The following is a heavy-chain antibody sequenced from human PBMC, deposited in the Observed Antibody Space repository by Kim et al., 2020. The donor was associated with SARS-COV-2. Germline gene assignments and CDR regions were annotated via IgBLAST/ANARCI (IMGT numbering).Heavy chain of an antibody. D-gene: IGHD3-22*01. J-gene: IGHJ4*02. CDR3: TSGPYYYDSAAYYHDY. V-gene: IGHV3-49*03. CDR2: IRSKRYGETT. Sequence: GGSLRLSCTTSGLNFGDYAMSWFRQAPGKGLEWVAFIRSKRYGETTEYAASVKGRFTISRDDSVRIAYLQMNRLKTEDTAVYYCTSGPYYYDSAAYYHDYWGQGTLVTVSS. CDR1: GLNFGDYA.